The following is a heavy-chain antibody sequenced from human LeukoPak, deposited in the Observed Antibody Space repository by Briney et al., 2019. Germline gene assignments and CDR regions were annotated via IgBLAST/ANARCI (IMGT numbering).Heavy chain of an antibody. CDR2: VSYDGSNK. Sequence: GGSLRLSCAASGFTFSSYAMHWVRQAPGKGLEWVAVVSYDGSNKYYADSVKGRFTISRDNAKNTLYLQMNSLRAEDTALFYCARDRVIGSSHFFDYWGQGTLVTVSS. CDR1: GFTFSSYA. D-gene: IGHD6-13*01. J-gene: IGHJ4*02. V-gene: IGHV3-30-3*01. CDR3: ARDRVIGSSHFFDY.